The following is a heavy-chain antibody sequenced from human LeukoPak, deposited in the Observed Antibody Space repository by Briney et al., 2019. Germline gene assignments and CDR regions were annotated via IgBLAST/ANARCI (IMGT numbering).Heavy chain of an antibody. CDR2: IGTLGDT. CDR1: GFTFSSYD. Sequence: RGSLTLSCAASGFTFSSYDFHWVRQVPGYGLEWVSGIGTLGDTYYLGSVKGRFTISRENAKNSLYLQMNSLRAGDTAVYYCARGRSFNYNDNRAHYPYWGQGTVVTVSS. V-gene: IGHV3-13*01. CDR3: ARGRSFNYNDNRAHYPY. J-gene: IGHJ4*02. D-gene: IGHD3-22*01.